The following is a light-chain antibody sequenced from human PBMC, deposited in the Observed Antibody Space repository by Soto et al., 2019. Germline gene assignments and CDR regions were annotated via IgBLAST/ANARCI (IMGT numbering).Light chain of an antibody. CDR1: SSDVGGYND. CDR2: DVS. CDR3: SSYTASSTLV. V-gene: IGLV2-14*01. J-gene: IGLJ2*01. Sequence: QSALTQPASVSGSPGQSITISCTGTSSDVGGYNDFSWYQQHPGKAPKLMIYDVSNRPSGVSNRFSGSKSGNTAPLTISGLQAEDEADYYCSSYTASSTLVFGGGTKVTVL.